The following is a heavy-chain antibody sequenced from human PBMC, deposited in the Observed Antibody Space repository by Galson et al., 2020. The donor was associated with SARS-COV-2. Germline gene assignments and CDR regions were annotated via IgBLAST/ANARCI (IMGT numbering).Heavy chain of an antibody. CDR1: GFTFSSYA. CDR3: ARQIPAIDY. Sequence: GGSLRLSCAASGFTFSSYAMNWVRQAPGKGLEWVSSISSSSSYIYYADSVKGRFTISRDKAKNSLYLQMNSLRAEDTAVYYCARQIPAIDYWGQGTLVTVSS. D-gene: IGHD2-2*02. CDR2: ISSSSSYI. V-gene: IGHV3-21*01. J-gene: IGHJ4*02.